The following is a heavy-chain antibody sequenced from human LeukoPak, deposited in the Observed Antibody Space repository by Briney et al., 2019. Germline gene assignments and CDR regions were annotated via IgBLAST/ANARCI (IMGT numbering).Heavy chain of an antibody. CDR2: ISAYNGNT. D-gene: IGHD6-6*01. J-gene: IGHJ4*02. V-gene: IGHV1-18*01. Sequence: GASVKVSCKASGYTFTSYGISWVRQAPGQGLEWMGWISAYNGNTNYAQKLQGRVTMTTDTSTSTAYMELRSLRSDDTAVYYCATGVSSPAIAARPSDLDYWGQGTLVTVSS. CDR3: ATGVSSPAIAARPSDLDY. CDR1: GYTFTSYG.